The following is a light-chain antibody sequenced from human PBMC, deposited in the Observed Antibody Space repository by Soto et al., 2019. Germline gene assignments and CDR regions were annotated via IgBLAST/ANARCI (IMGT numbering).Light chain of an antibody. CDR3: QHYINWPPLT. J-gene: IGKJ4*01. CDR1: QSVGSA. CDR2: AAS. V-gene: IGKV3-15*01. Sequence: EIVLTQSPATLSVSPGETATLSCRASQSVGSAVAWYQHRPGQAPRLLIVAASIRATGGPGRFSGGGSGTEFTLTISGLQSEDFAVYYCQHYINWPPLTFGGGTTVDIK.